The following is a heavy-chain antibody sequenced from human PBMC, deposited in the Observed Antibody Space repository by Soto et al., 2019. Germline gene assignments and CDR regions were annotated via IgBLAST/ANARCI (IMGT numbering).Heavy chain of an antibody. V-gene: IGHV1-69*01. Sequence: QVQLVQSGAEVKKPGSSVKVSCKASGGTFSSYAISWVRQAPGQELAWRGGIIPIFGTANYAQKFQGRVTIHADESASTAYMGLSSVRSEDTAVYWCASDVLRGYSYGLPSLWGHGTLVIVSS. D-gene: IGHD5-18*01. J-gene: IGHJ4*01. CDR2: IIPIFGTA. CDR3: ASDVLRGYSYGLPSL. CDR1: GGTFSSYA.